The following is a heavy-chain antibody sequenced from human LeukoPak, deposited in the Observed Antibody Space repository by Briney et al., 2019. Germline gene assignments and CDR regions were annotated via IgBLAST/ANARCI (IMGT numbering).Heavy chain of an antibody. J-gene: IGHJ4*02. CDR2: IYYSGST. D-gene: IGHD2-15*01. V-gene: IGHV4-39*07. Sequence: SETLSLTCSVSGDSISTTDFYWDWIRQPPGKGLEWIGSIYYSGSTYYNPSLKSRVTISVDTSKNQFSLKLSSVTAADTAVYYCARLTSSEDIVVVVADYFDYWGQGTLVTVSS. CDR1: GDSISTTDFY. CDR3: ARLTSSEDIVVVVADYFDY.